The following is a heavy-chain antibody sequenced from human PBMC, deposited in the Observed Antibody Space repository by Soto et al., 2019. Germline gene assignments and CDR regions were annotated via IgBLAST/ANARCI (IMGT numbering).Heavy chain of an antibody. Sequence: PSETLSLTCTVSGGSLTGYYWSWLRQSPGKGPEWIGYIFFSGSTYYNPSLKSRVTISLDTSKNQFSLQVASVTAADTAVYYCASRITAAGTFHFDHWGRGTLVTVSS. CDR1: GGSLTGYY. J-gene: IGHJ4*02. D-gene: IGHD6-13*01. CDR2: IFFSGST. CDR3: ASRITAAGTFHFDH. V-gene: IGHV4-59*12.